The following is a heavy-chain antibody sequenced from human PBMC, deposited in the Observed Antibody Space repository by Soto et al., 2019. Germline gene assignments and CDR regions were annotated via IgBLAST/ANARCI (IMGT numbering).Heavy chain of an antibody. CDR3: ARSPGRDGYNNFDY. V-gene: IGHV3-21*01. Sequence: GGSLRLSCAASGFTFSIYSMNWVRQAPGKGLEWVSSISSSSSYIYYADSVKGRFTISRDNAKNSLYLQMSTLRAEDTAVYYCARSPGRDGYNNFDYWGQGTLVTVSS. CDR2: ISSSSSYI. D-gene: IGHD1-1*01. CDR1: GFTFSIYS. J-gene: IGHJ4*02.